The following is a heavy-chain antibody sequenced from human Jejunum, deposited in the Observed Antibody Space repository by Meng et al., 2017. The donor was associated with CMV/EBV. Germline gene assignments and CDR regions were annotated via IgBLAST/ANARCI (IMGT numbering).Heavy chain of an antibody. D-gene: IGHD1-1*01. CDR2: IYPDDSDT. Sequence: FSTYWIGWVRQMPGKGLESMGIIYPDDSDTRYSPSFQGQVTISADKSISTAYLQWTSLKASDTAMYYCVRLSGEGYSLDNYGMDVWGQGTTVTVSS. CDR1: FSTYW. J-gene: IGHJ6*02. V-gene: IGHV5-51*01. CDR3: VRLSGEGYSLDNYGMDV.